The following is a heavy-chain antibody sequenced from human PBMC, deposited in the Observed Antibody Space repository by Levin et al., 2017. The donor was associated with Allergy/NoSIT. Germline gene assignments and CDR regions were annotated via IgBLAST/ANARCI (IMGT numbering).Heavy chain of an antibody. CDR1: GFTFDDYA. Sequence: GGSLRLSCAASGFTFDDYAMHWVRQAPGKGLEWVSGISWNSGSIGYADSVKGRFTISRDNAKNSLYLQMNSLRAEDTALYYCAKDNRGGIAAAGTRGVYWYFDLWGRGTLVTVSS. V-gene: IGHV3-9*01. J-gene: IGHJ2*01. D-gene: IGHD6-13*01. CDR3: AKDNRGGIAAAGTRGVYWYFDL. CDR2: ISWNSGSI.